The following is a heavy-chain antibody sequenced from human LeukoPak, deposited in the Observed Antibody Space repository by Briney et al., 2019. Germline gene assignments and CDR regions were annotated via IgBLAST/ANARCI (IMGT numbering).Heavy chain of an antibody. CDR2: ITTSGTTL. CDR1: GFTFSSYE. D-gene: IGHD3-22*01. CDR3: ARDLGQYYDTSDNWFDP. Sequence: TGGSLRLSCAASGFTFSSYEMNWVRQAPGKGLEWISYITTSGTTLDYADSAKGRFTISRDNAKNTLNLQMNSLRAEDTAVYYCARDLGQYYDTSDNWFDPWGQGTLVTVSS. J-gene: IGHJ5*02. V-gene: IGHV3-48*03.